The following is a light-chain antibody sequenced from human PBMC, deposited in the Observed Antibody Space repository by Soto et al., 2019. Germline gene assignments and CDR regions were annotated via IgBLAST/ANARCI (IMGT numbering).Light chain of an antibody. CDR3: QQYNYWPRT. J-gene: IGKJ1*01. CDR1: QSVSSY. Sequence: EIVLTQSPATLSLSPGERATLSCRASQSVSSYLAWYQQKPGQAPRLLIYDASNRATGIPARFSGSGSGTEISLTISSLQSEDFAVYYCQQYNYWPRTFGPGTKVEIK. CDR2: DAS. V-gene: IGKV3-11*01.